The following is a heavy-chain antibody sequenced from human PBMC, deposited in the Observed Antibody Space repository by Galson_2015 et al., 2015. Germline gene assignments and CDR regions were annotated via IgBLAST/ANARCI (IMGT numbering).Heavy chain of an antibody. CDR2: IYWDDDK. Sequence: PALVKPTQTLTLTCTFSGFSLSTSGVGVGWIRQPPGKALEWLALIYWDDDKRYSPSLKSRLTITKDTSKNQVVLTMTNMDPVDTATYYCARIAGGVVNYYFAYWGQGTLVTVSS. J-gene: IGHJ4*02. CDR1: GFSLSTSGVG. CDR3: ARIAGGVVNYYFAY. D-gene: IGHD3-3*01. V-gene: IGHV2-5*02.